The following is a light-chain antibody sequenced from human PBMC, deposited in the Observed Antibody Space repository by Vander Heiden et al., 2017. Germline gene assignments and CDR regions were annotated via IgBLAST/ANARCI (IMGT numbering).Light chain of an antibody. V-gene: IGKV3-15*01. CDR3: QQHNNWPPVP. Sequence: EIVMTQSPATLSVSQGERATLSCRASQSVSSNLAWYQQKPGQAPRLLIYGASTRITGIPARFSGSGSGTAFTLTINSLQSEDFAVYYCQQHNNWPPVPFGQGTRLEIK. J-gene: IGKJ5*01. CDR2: GAS. CDR1: QSVSSN.